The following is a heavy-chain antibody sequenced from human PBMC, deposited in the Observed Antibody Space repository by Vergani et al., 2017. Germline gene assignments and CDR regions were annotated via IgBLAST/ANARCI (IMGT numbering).Heavy chain of an antibody. D-gene: IGHD3-10*01. V-gene: IGHV4-61*02. CDR1: GGSISSGSYY. CDR2: IDTSGST. CDR3: ARGEGSWSNNWFDP. Sequence: QVQLQESGPGLVKPSQTLSLTCTVSGGSISSGSYYWSWIRQPAGKGLEWIGRIDTSGSTNYNPSLKSRVTMSVDTSKNQFSLKLSSVTAADTAVYYCARGEGSWSNNWFDPWGQGTLVTVSS. J-gene: IGHJ5*02.